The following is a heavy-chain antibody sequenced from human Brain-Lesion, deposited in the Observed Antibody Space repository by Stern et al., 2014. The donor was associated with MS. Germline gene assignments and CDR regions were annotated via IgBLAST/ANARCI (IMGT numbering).Heavy chain of an antibody. J-gene: IGHJ4*02. CDR1: GYTFIRYA. Sequence: QVQLVQSGAEVKKPGASVKVSCKASGYTFIRYAMQFVRQAPGQRLEWMGRINGVDDKTKYSHKFQGRVTITRDTSANTVYMELSSLRSEDTAVYYCARDDHRDSSGHYAPFDYWGQGTRVTVSS. CDR3: ARDDHRDSSGHYAPFDY. V-gene: IGHV1-3*01. CDR2: INGVDDKT. D-gene: IGHD3-22*01.